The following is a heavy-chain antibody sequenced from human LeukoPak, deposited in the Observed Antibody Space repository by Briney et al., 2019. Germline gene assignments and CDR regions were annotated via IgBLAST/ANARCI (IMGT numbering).Heavy chain of an antibody. J-gene: IGHJ3*02. V-gene: IGHV1-18*01. CDR3: ARDRDTAMVTDAFDI. Sequence: GASVKVSCKASGYTFTSYGISWVRQAPGQGLEWMGWISAYNGNTNYAQKLQGRVTMTTDTSTGTAYMELRSLRSDDTAVYYCARDRDTAMVTDAFDIWGQGTMVTVSS. D-gene: IGHD5-18*01. CDR2: ISAYNGNT. CDR1: GYTFTSYG.